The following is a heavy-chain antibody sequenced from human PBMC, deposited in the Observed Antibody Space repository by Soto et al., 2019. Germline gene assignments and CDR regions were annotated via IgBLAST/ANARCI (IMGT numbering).Heavy chain of an antibody. V-gene: IGHV3-53*01. CDR1: GFTVSNNY. D-gene: IGHD3-10*01. Sequence: EVQLVESGGGLIQPGGSLRLSCAVSGFTVSNNYMSWVRQAPGKGLEGVSVIYSGGYTAYGDSVKGRFTISRDNSKNTTNLQKNSRGGDHLAVYLWGTPPGGGGYWGQGTLVTVSS. CDR2: IYSGGYT. CDR3: GTPPGGGGY. J-gene: IGHJ4*02.